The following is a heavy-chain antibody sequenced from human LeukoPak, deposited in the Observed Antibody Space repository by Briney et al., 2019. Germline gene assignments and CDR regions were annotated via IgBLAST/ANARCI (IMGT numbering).Heavy chain of an antibody. J-gene: IGHJ5*02. CDR2: IYVTGT. CDR3: ARLGGHCSGGSCYSGWFDP. Sequence: SETLSLTCTVSGGSIGTYYWSWIRQSPGKGLEWIGYIYVTGTRYNPYLQSRVTISVDRSRNQFFLKMSSVTAADTAVYYCARLGGHCSGGSCYSGWFDPWGQGTLVTVSS. V-gene: IGHV4-4*09. CDR1: GGSIGTYY. D-gene: IGHD2-15*01.